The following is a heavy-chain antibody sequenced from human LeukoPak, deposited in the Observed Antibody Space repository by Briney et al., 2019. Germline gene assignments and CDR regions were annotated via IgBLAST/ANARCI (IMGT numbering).Heavy chain of an antibody. CDR3: ARDVIAAAGNWFDP. V-gene: IGHV4-61*01. D-gene: IGHD6-13*01. J-gene: IGHJ5*02. CDR2: IYYSGST. CDR1: GGSVSSDSYY. Sequence: SETLSLTCTVSGGSVSSDSYYWSWIRQPPGKGLEWIGYIYYSGSTNYNPSLKSRVTISVDTSKNQFSLKLSSVTAADTAVYYCARDVIAAAGNWFDPWGQGTLVTVSS.